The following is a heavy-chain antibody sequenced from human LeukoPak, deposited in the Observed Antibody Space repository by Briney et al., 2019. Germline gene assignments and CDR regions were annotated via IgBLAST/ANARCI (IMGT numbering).Heavy chain of an antibody. J-gene: IGHJ4*02. CDR1: GGSFSGYY. V-gene: IGHV4-34*01. Sequence: SETLSLTCVVYGGSFSGYYWSWIRQPPGKGLEWIGEINHSGSTNYNPSLKSRVIISVDTSRNQFSLKLTSVTAADTAVYYCARSRLHPIIFDYWGQGTLVTVSS. D-gene: IGHD5-24*01. CDR2: INHSGST. CDR3: ARSRLHPIIFDY.